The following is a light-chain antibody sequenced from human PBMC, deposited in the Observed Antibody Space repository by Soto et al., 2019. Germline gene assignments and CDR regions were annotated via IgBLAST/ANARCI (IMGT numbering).Light chain of an antibody. CDR1: QSIRYY. CDR2: GAS. V-gene: IGKV1-5*01. Sequence: DIQLTQSPPTLSASVGDRVTITCRAIQSIRYYLAWYQQMPGKAPQLLIYGASSLQSGVPSRFSGSGSGTEFTLTICSLQPDDFATYFCQHHNSYSQTFGQGTKVDIK. J-gene: IGKJ1*01. CDR3: QHHNSYSQT.